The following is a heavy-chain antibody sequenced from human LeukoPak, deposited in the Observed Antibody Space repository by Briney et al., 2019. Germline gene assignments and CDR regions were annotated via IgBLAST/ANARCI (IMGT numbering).Heavy chain of an antibody. CDR1: GFTFSGHY. J-gene: IGHJ4*02. V-gene: IGHV4-34*01. Sequence: GSLRLSCAASGFTFSGHYMDWVRQPPGKGLEWIGEIYHSGSTNYNPSLKSRVTISVDKSKNQFSLKLSSVTAADTAVYYCASLGVAAAGADYWGQGTLVTVSS. CDR2: IYHSGST. D-gene: IGHD6-13*01. CDR3: ASLGVAAAGADY.